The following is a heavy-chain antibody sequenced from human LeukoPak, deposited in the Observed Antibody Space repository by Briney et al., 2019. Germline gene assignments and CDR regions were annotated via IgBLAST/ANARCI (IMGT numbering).Heavy chain of an antibody. V-gene: IGHV4-4*07. CDR1: GGSISSYY. CDR2: IYTSGST. Sequence: SETLSLTRTVPGGSISSYYRCWIRQPAGKGLGWIWRIYTSGSTNYNPSLKSRVTMSVDASKNQFSLKLSSVTAADTAVYYCARDPVEDSSGYYSNYWGQGTLVTVSS. CDR3: ARDPVEDSSGYYSNY. J-gene: IGHJ4*02. D-gene: IGHD3-22*01.